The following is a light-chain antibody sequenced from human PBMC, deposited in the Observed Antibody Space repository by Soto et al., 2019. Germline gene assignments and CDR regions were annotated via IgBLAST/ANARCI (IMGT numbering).Light chain of an antibody. CDR3: QQFNAYPLT. J-gene: IGKJ4*01. CDR2: GAS. V-gene: IGKV1-9*01. Sequence: DIQLTQSPSFLSASVGDRVTISCRASQGISDYLAWYQQKPGKAPKLLIYGASTLQSGVPSRFSGSASGTEFTLTICSLQPEDFATYFCQQFNAYPLTFGGGTKLEIK. CDR1: QGISDY.